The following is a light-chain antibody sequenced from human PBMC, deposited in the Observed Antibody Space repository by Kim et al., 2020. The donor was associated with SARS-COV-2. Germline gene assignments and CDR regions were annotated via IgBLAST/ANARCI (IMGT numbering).Light chain of an antibody. J-gene: IGLJ3*02. CDR3: QSWGSGPWV. CDR1: REHSAYT. Sequence: VRLTCTLRREHSAYTIAWHQQQPEKGPRYLMNLNSDGSHTKGADIPDRFSGSSSGTERHLTISSLQSDDEAYYYCQSWGSGPWVFGGGTQLTVL. CDR2: LNSDGSH. V-gene: IGLV4-69*02.